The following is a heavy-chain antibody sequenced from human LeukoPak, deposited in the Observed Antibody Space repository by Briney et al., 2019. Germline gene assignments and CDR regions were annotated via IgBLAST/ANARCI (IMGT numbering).Heavy chain of an antibody. CDR3: TSRWYYDSSGYYRYAFDI. CDR2: IKSKTDGGTT. Sequence: GGSLRLSCAASGFTFSNAWMSWVRQAPGKGREWVGRIKSKTDGGTTDYAAPVKGRFTISRDDSKNTLYLQMNSLKTEDTAVYYCTSRWYYDSSGYYRYAFDIWGQGTMVTVSS. J-gene: IGHJ3*02. CDR1: GFTFSNAW. V-gene: IGHV3-15*01. D-gene: IGHD3-22*01.